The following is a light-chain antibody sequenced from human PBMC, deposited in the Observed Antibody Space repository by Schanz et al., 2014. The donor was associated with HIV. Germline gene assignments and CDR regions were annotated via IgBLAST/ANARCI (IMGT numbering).Light chain of an antibody. CDR3: SSYAATSNVL. CDR2: DVN. CDR1: SSDVGGYNY. Sequence: QSALTQPASVSGSPGQSIAISCTGTSSDVGGYNYVSWYQQHPGKAPKLMVYDVNYRPSGVSNRFSGSKSGNTASLTVSGLQADDEADYYCSSYAATSNVLFGGGTKLTVL. V-gene: IGLV2-14*03. J-gene: IGLJ3*02.